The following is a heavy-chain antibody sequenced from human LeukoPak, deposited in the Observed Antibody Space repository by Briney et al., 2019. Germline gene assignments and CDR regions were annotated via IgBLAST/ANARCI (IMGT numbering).Heavy chain of an antibody. J-gene: IGHJ2*01. CDR1: GGSISSYH. V-gene: IGHV4-4*07. D-gene: IGHD3-16*01. CDR3: TRDAGGGSYYVYFDL. Sequence: SETLSLTCTVSGGSISSYHWNWIRQPAGKGLEWIGHIYTSGSTNYNPSLKSRVTMSVDTSKNQFSLKLSSVTAADPAVYYCTRDAGGGSYYVYFDLWGRGTRVTVSS. CDR2: IYTSGST.